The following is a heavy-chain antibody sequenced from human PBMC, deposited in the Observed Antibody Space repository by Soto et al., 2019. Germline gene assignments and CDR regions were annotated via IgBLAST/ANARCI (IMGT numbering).Heavy chain of an antibody. CDR1: GGSFSGYY. Sequence: SETLSLTCAVYGGSFSGYYWSWIRQPPGKGLEWIGEINHSGSTNYNPSLKSRVTISVDTSKNQFSLKLSSVTAADTAVYYCARGLSDDTFGGVIGSEKEDYYYMDVWGKGTTVTVSS. V-gene: IGHV4-34*01. CDR2: INHSGST. D-gene: IGHD3-16*02. CDR3: ARGLSDDTFGGVIGSEKEDYYYMDV. J-gene: IGHJ6*03.